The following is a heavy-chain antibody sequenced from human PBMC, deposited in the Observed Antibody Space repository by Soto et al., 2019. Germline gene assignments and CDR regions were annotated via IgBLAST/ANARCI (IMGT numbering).Heavy chain of an antibody. CDR3: ARVHTYYDILTGYYAPGPADY. Sequence: ASVKASCKASGYTFTSYGISWVRQAPGQGLEWMGWISAYNGNTNYAQKLQGRVTMTTDTSTSTAYMELRSLRSDDTAVYYCARVHTYYDILTGYYAPGPADYWGQGTLVTVSS. CDR2: ISAYNGNT. D-gene: IGHD3-9*01. J-gene: IGHJ4*02. V-gene: IGHV1-18*01. CDR1: GYTFTSYG.